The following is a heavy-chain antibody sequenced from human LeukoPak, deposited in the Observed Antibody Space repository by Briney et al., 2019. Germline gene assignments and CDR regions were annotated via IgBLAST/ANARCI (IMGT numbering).Heavy chain of an antibody. J-gene: IGHJ4*02. D-gene: IGHD1-26*01. Sequence: SETLSLTCTVSGGSISNSYWSWIRQPPGKGLEWIGFFHDSESTNYNPSLKSRVSISLDTSKDQVSLWLSSVTAADTAVYYCARGDASGRPGIGFDFWGQGTLVTVSS. CDR1: GGSISNSY. CDR2: FHDSEST. V-gene: IGHV4-59*01. CDR3: ARGDASGRPGIGFDF.